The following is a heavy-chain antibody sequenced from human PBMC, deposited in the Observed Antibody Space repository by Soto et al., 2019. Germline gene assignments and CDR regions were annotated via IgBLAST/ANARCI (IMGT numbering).Heavy chain of an antibody. CDR1: GGSISSYY. V-gene: IGHV4-59*01. CDR3: AKVRGEAYFDY. CDR2: IYYSGST. D-gene: IGHD3-10*01. J-gene: IGHJ4*02. Sequence: SETLSLTCTVSGGSISSYYWSWIRQPPGKGLEWIGYIYYSGSTNYNPSLKSRDTISVDTSKNQFSLRLSSVTAADTAVYYCAKVRGEAYFDYWGQGTLVTVS.